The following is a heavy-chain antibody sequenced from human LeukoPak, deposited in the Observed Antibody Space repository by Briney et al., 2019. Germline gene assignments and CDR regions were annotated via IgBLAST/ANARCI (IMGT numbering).Heavy chain of an antibody. V-gene: IGHV4-39*07. Sequence: PSETLSLTCTVSGGSISSSSYYWGWIRQPPGKGLEWIGSIYYSGSTYYNPSLKSRVTISVDTSKNQFSLKLSSVTAADTAVYYCAREDIVVVPAPGGWFDPWGQGTLVTVSS. CDR1: GGSISSSSYY. D-gene: IGHD2-2*01. J-gene: IGHJ5*02. CDR2: IYYSGST. CDR3: AREDIVVVPAPGGWFDP.